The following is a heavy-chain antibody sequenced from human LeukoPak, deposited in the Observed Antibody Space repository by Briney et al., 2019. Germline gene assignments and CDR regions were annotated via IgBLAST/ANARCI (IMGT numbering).Heavy chain of an antibody. D-gene: IGHD3-22*01. CDR2: IIPILGIA. CDR3: ARDDNRDYYYGMDV. J-gene: IGHJ6*02. V-gene: IGHV1-69*04. CDR1: GGTFSSYT. Sequence: SVKVSCKASGGTFSSYTISWVRQAPGQGLEWMGRIIPILGIANYAQKFQGRVTITADKSTSTAYMEPSSLRSEDTAVYYCARDDNRDYYYGMDVWGQGTTVTVSS.